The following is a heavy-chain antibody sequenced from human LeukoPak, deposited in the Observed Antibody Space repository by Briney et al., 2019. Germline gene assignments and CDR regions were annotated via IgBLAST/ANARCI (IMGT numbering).Heavy chain of an antibody. J-gene: IGHJ3*02. Sequence: GASVKVSCKASGYTFTSYGISWVRQAPGQGLEWMGWISAYNSNTNYAQKLQGRVTMTTDTSTSTAYMELRSLRSDDTAVYYCARDLLYCSGGSCYSLDAFDIWGQGTMVTVSS. CDR2: ISAYNSNT. V-gene: IGHV1-18*04. D-gene: IGHD2-15*01. CDR3: ARDLLYCSGGSCYSLDAFDI. CDR1: GYTFTSYG.